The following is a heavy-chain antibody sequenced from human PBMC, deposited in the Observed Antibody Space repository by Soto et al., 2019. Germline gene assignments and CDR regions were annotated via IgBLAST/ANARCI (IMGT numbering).Heavy chain of an antibody. V-gene: IGHV4-39*01. Sequence: QVQLQESGPGLVKPSETLSLRCSVSGASINSEPYFWAWLRQSPGSGLEWIGSIDYSGTTYYNPSRESRLTIPDNPPKSQFTVIISAISAAAAVVYFGGGQGGKIRSLEWRAIDPWGQGTLVTVSS. J-gene: IGHJ5*02. D-gene: IGHD3-3*01. CDR2: IDYSGTT. CDR1: GASINSEPYF. CDR3: GGQGGKIRSLEWRAIDP.